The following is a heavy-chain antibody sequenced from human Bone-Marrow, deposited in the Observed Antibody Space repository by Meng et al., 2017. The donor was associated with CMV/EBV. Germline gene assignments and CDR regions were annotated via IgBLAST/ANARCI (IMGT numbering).Heavy chain of an antibody. V-gene: IGHV3-23*01. CDR1: GFTFSSYA. CDR3: ARDDGSSSHYYYYGMDV. CDR2: ISGSGGST. J-gene: IGHJ6*02. Sequence: GESLKISCAASGFTFSSYAMSWVRQAPGKGLEWVSAISGSGGSTYYADSVKGRFTISRDNAKNSLYLQMNSLRAEDTAVYYCARDDGSSSHYYYYGMDVWGQGTTVTVSS. D-gene: IGHD6-6*01.